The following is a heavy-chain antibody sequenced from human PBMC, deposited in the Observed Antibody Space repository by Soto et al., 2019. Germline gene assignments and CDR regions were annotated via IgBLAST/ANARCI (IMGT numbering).Heavy chain of an antibody. V-gene: IGHV4-59*12. CDR3: ARDYDILTGLYYYYGMDV. CDR1: GGSISSYY. CDR2: INHSGST. Sequence: ETLSLTCTVSGGSISSYYWSWIRQPPGQGLEWIGEINHSGSTNYNPSLKSRVTISVDTSKNQFSLKLSSVTAADTAVYYCARDYDILTGLYYYYGMDVWGQGTTVTVSS. D-gene: IGHD3-9*01. J-gene: IGHJ6*02.